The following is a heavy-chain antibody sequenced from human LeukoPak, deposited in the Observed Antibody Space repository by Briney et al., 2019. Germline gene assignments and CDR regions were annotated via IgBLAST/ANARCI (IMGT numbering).Heavy chain of an antibody. CDR3: ARAWRGNLLDSFDI. J-gene: IGHJ3*02. Sequence: GESLKISCKASGYTFTGYYIHWVRQAPGQGLEWMGWMNPNSGGTNYAQKFQGRVTMTRDTSIGTAYMELSSLRSDDTALYYCARAWRGNLLDSFDIWGQGTMVTVSS. D-gene: IGHD3-10*01. V-gene: IGHV1-2*02. CDR1: GYTFTGYY. CDR2: MNPNSGGT.